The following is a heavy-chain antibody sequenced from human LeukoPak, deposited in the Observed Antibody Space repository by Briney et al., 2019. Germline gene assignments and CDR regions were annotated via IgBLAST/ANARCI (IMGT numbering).Heavy chain of an antibody. CDR2: IIPIFGTA. V-gene: IGHV1-69*13. D-gene: IGHD3-10*01. CDR1: GGTFSSYA. J-gene: IGHJ4*02. Sequence: SVKVSCKASGGTFSSYAISWVRQAPGQGLEGMGVIIPIFGTANYAQKFQGRVTITADESTSTAYMELSSLRSEDTAVYYCAMVRGVPRDFDYWGQGTLVTVSS. CDR3: AMVRGVPRDFDY.